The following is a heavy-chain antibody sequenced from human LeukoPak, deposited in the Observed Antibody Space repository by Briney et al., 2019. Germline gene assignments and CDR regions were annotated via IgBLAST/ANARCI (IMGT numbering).Heavy chain of an antibody. CDR3: ARHALGVVVPAAMPQRLYNWFDH. CDR2: IYHSGGT. CDR1: GYSISSGYY. J-gene: IGHJ5*02. Sequence: PSETLSLTCAVSGYSISSGYYWGWIRPPPGKGLEWIGMIYHSGGTYYNPSLKSRVTISVDTSKNQFSLKLSSVTAESTSVYYCARHALGVVVPAAMPQRLYNWFDHWGQGTLVTVSS. D-gene: IGHD2-2*01. V-gene: IGHV4-38-2*01.